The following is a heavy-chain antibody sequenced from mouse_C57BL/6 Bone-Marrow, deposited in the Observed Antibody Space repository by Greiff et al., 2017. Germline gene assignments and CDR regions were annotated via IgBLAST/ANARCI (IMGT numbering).Heavy chain of an antibody. Sequence: SGPELVKPGASVKISCKATGYAFSSSWMNWVKQRPGKGLEWIGRIYPGDGDTNYNGKFKGKATLTADKSSSTAYMQISSLTSEDSAVYFCSRSVVADYYAMDYWGQGTSVTVSS. CDR3: SRSVVADYYAMDY. CDR2: IYPGDGDT. D-gene: IGHD1-1*01. V-gene: IGHV1-82*01. CDR1: GYAFSSSW. J-gene: IGHJ4*01.